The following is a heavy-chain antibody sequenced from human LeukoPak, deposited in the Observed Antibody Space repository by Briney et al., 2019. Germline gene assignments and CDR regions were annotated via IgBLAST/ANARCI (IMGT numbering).Heavy chain of an antibody. D-gene: IGHD3-9*01. CDR3: ARGDWSWFDP. Sequence: SETLSLTCAVYGGSFSGYYWTWIRQPPGKGLEWIGEIDHSGSTNSNPSLKSRVTISVDTSKNQFSLKMSSVTAADTAVYYCARGDWSWFDPWGQGTLVTVSS. CDR2: IDHSGST. V-gene: IGHV4-34*01. J-gene: IGHJ5*02. CDR1: GGSFSGYY.